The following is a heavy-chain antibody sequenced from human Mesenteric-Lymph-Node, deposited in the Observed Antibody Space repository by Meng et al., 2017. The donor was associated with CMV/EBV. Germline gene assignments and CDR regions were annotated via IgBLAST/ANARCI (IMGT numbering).Heavy chain of an antibody. CDR3: ARAGGTIFGVATSYYGMDV. Sequence: GGSLRLSCAASGFDITTYTMNWVRQAPGKGLEWVSSITGSGSYIYYADSVKGRFTISRDNAKNSLYLRMNSLRAEDTAVYYCARAGGTIFGVATSYYGMDVWGQGTTVTVSS. V-gene: IGHV3-21*01. CDR2: ITGSGSYI. CDR1: GFDITTYT. J-gene: IGHJ6*02. D-gene: IGHD3-3*01.